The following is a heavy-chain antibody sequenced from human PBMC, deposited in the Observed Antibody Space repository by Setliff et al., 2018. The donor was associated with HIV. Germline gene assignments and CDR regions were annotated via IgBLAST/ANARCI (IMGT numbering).Heavy chain of an antibody. CDR1: GDTFSSYV. CDR2: ISAYNGNT. Sequence: ASVKVSCKASGDTFSSYVISWVRQAPGQGLEWMGWISAYNGNTNYAQKLQGRVTITTDESTSTAYMELSSLRSEDTAVYYCARELDQNFDYWGQGTLVTVSS. D-gene: IGHD3-3*01. V-gene: IGHV1-18*01. J-gene: IGHJ4*02. CDR3: ARELDQNFDY.